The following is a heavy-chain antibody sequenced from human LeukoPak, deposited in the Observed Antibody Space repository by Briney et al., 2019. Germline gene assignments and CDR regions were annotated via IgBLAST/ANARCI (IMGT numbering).Heavy chain of an antibody. CDR1: GYTFTGYY. CDR3: ARDRVRGSGGCFHDAFDI. V-gene: IGHV1-2*02. J-gene: IGHJ3*02. Sequence: GASVKVSCKASGYTFTGYYMHWVRQAPGQGLEWMGWINPNSGGTNYAQKFQGRVTMTRDTSISTAYMELSRLRSDDTAVYYCARDRVRGSGGCFHDAFDIWGQGTMVTVSS. CDR2: INPNSGGT. D-gene: IGHD2-15*01.